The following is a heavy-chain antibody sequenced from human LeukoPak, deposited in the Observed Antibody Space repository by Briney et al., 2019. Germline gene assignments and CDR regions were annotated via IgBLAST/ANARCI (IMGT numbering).Heavy chain of an antibody. CDR1: GGSISSSSYY. CDR2: IYYSGST. J-gene: IGHJ4*02. Sequence: PSETLSLTCTVSGGSISSSSYYWGWIRQPPGTGLEWIGSIYYSGSTYYNPSLKSRVTISVDTSKNQFSLKLSSVTAADTAVYYCARIPLGYCTNGVCYKGFDYWGQGTLVTVSS. D-gene: IGHD2-8*01. CDR3: ARIPLGYCTNGVCYKGFDY. V-gene: IGHV4-39*01.